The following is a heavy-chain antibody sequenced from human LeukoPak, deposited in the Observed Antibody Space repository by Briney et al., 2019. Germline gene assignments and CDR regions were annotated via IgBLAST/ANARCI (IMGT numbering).Heavy chain of an antibody. CDR1: GGSISSYY. V-gene: IGHV4-59*08. CDR2: IYYSGST. Sequence: SETLSLTCTVSGGSISSYYWSWIRQPPGKGLEWIGYIYYSGSTNYNPSLKSRVTISVDTSKNQFSLKLSSVTAADTAVYYCARHSQQYYYDSSGFRIDYWGREPWSPSPQ. CDR3: ARHSQQYYYDSSGFRIDY. D-gene: IGHD3-22*01. J-gene: IGHJ4*02.